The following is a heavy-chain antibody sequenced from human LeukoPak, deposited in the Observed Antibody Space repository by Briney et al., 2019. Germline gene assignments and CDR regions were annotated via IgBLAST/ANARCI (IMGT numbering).Heavy chain of an antibody. CDR2: IYYSGST. Sequence: SETLSLTCTVSGGSISSSSYYWGWIRQPPGTGLEWIGSIYYSGSTYYNPSLKSRVTISVDTSKNQFSLKLSSVTAADTAVYYCARYKVGATKNWGQGTLVTVSS. J-gene: IGHJ4*02. CDR1: GGSISSSSYY. V-gene: IGHV4-39*07. CDR3: ARYKVGATKN. D-gene: IGHD1-26*01.